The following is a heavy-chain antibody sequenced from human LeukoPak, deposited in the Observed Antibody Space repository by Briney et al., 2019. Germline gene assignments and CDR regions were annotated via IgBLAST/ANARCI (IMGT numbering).Heavy chain of an antibody. CDR1: GGSISSYY. CDR2: IYYSGST. Sequence: PSETLSLTCTVSGGSISSYYWSWIRHPPGKGLEWIGYIYYSGSTNYNPSLKSRVTISVDASKNQFSLKLSSVTAADTAVYYCARFSSSPYWGQGTLVTVSS. J-gene: IGHJ4*02. CDR3: ARFSSSPY. V-gene: IGHV4-59*01.